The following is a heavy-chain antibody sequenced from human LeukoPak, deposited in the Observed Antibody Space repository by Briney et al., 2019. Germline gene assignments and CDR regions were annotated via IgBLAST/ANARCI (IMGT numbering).Heavy chain of an antibody. CDR2: IWYDGRNK. J-gene: IGHJ4*02. Sequence: GRSLRLSCAASGFTFTSYGMHWVRQAPGKGLEWVAVIWYDGRNKYYVDSVKGRFTISRDNSKNTVYLQTNSLRAEDTAVYFCARDLSIAVFDYWGQGTLVTVSS. CDR1: GFTFTSYG. V-gene: IGHV3-33*01. D-gene: IGHD6-19*01. CDR3: ARDLSIAVFDY.